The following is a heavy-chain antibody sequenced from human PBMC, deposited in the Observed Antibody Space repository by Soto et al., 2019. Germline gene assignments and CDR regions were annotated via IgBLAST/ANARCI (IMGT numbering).Heavy chain of an antibody. V-gene: IGHV1-69*06. CDR1: GGTFSNYA. D-gene: IGHD1-26*01. CDR2: IIPLFGTP. CDR3: ARGWETVGTTTPFAY. J-gene: IGHJ4*02. Sequence: ASVKVSCKASGGTFSNYAINWVRQSPGQGLEWMGGIIPLFGTPNYAQKFQGRVTFTSHKSTSTAYMELRSLRSDDTAVYYCARGWETVGTTTPFAYWGQGTLVTVSS.